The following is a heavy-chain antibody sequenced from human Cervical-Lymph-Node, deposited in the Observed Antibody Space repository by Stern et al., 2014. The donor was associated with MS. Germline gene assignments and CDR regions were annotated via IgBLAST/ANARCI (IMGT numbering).Heavy chain of an antibody. CDR2: VYYNGNT. V-gene: IGHV4-59*11. Sequence: QVQLQEAGPGLGKPSGTLSLTCTVSGGSINNRYWSWIRQPPGKGLEWIGYVYYNGNTNYNPSLNTRFTMSAYTSRNQFSLHLRSVTDADTAIYYCARYNRDDTYFLHPWGQGALVTVSS. J-gene: IGHJ5*02. D-gene: IGHD1-14*01. CDR1: GGSINNRY. CDR3: ARYNRDDTYFLHP.